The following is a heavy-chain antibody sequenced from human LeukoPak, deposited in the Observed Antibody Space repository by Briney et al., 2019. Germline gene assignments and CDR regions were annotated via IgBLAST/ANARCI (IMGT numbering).Heavy chain of an antibody. V-gene: IGHV1-18*01. CDR2: ISAYNGNT. J-gene: IGHJ4*02. CDR1: GYTFTSYG. Sequence: GASVKVSCKASGYTFTSYGISWVRQAPGQGLEWMGWISAYNGNTNYAQKFQGRVTMTRDTSISTAYMELSRLRSDDTAVYYCARTVFGVHDDYWGQGTLVTVSS. D-gene: IGHD3-3*01. CDR3: ARTVFGVHDDY.